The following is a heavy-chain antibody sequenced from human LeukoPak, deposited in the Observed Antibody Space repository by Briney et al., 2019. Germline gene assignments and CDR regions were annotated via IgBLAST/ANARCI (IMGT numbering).Heavy chain of an antibody. Sequence: PGGSLRLSCAASGFTFSSYSMNWVRQAPGKGLEWVSSISSSSSYIYYADSVKGRFTISRDNAKNSLYLQMNSLRAEDTAVYYCAKYRVVPAAGSFDYWGQGTLVTVSS. CDR1: GFTFSSYS. CDR3: AKYRVVPAAGSFDY. V-gene: IGHV3-21*01. CDR2: ISSSSSYI. D-gene: IGHD2-2*01. J-gene: IGHJ4*02.